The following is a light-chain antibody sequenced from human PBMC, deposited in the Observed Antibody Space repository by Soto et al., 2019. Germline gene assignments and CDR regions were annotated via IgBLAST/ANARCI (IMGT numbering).Light chain of an antibody. J-gene: IGKJ5*01. CDR1: QSVRNN. CDR2: GAS. Sequence: EILMTQSPGTLSLSPGERATLSCRASQSVRNNYLAWYQQKPGQAPRLLIYGASTRATGIPARFSGSGPGTEFTLTISSLQSEDFAVYYCQQYNNWPPITFGQGTRLEIK. CDR3: QQYNNWPPIT. V-gene: IGKV3-15*01.